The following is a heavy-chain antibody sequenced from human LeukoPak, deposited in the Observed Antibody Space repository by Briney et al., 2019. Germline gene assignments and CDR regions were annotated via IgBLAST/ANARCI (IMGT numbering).Heavy chain of an antibody. V-gene: IGHV3-21*01. CDR3: AWGYLAVAGDY. J-gene: IGHJ4*02. Sequence: GGSLRLSCAASGFSFSSYSMNWDRQAPGKGLEWVSSISSSSSYIYYADSVKGRFTISRDNAKNSLYLQMNSLRAEDTAVYYCAWGYLAVAGDYWGQGTRVTVSS. CDR1: GFSFSSYS. D-gene: IGHD6-19*01. CDR2: ISSSSSYI.